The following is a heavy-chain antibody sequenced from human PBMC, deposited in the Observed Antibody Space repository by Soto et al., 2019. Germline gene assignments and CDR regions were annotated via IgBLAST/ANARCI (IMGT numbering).Heavy chain of an antibody. D-gene: IGHD4-4*01. V-gene: IGHV2-5*02. CDR2: IYWDDDK. Sequence: SGPTLVNPTQTLTLTCTFSGFSLSTSGVGVGWIRQPPGKALEWLALIYWDDDKRYSPSLKSRLTITKDTSKNQVVLTMTNMDPVDTATYYCAHQLQYTIYYYYHGMDVWGQGTTVTVSS. CDR3: AHQLQYTIYYYYHGMDV. CDR1: GFSLSTSGVG. J-gene: IGHJ6*02.